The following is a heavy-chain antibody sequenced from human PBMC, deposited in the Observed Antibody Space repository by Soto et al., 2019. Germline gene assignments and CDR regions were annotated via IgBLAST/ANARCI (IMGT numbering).Heavy chain of an antibody. CDR1: QFTFSIYA. V-gene: IGHV3-23*01. J-gene: IGHJ4*02. CDR3: AKGDSSSWFYFDY. Sequence: EVQLLESGGDLVQPGGCLRLSCAASQFTFSIYAMSWVRQAPGKGLEWVSGITASGASTYYADSVKGRFTISRDNSKNTVYLQMSSLTADDTAIYYCAKGDSSSWFYFDYWGQGTLVTVSS. CDR2: ITASGAST. D-gene: IGHD6-13*01.